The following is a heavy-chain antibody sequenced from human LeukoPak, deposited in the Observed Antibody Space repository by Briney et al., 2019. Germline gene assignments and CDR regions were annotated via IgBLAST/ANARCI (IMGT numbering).Heavy chain of an antibody. D-gene: IGHD2-8*01. Sequence: PGGSLRLSCAVSGFTFDDYAMSWVRQAPGKGLEWVSGINWNGGSTGYADSVKGRFTISRDNAKNSLYLQMNSLRAEDTALYYCARLKLMVAPDYWGQGTLVTVSS. V-gene: IGHV3-20*04. CDR1: GFTFDDYA. CDR2: INWNGGST. CDR3: ARLKLMVAPDY. J-gene: IGHJ4*02.